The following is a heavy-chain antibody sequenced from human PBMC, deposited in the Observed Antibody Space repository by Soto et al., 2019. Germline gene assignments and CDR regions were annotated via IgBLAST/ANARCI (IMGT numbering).Heavy chain of an antibody. J-gene: IGHJ4*02. V-gene: IGHV4-31*03. Sequence: QVQLQESGPGLVKPSQTLSLTCTVSGGSISSGGYYWSWIRQHPGKGLEWIGYIFYSGNTYYTPSLKSRFTISVDTSKNQFSLKLSSVTAADTAVYYCARATYYYDSSGYSDRVLDYWGQGTLVTVSS. CDR1: GGSISSGGYY. CDR3: ARATYYYDSSGYSDRVLDY. CDR2: IFYSGNT. D-gene: IGHD3-22*01.